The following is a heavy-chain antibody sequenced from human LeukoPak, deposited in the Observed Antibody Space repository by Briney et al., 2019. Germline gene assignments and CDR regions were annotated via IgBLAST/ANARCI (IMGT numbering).Heavy chain of an antibody. V-gene: IGHV3-33*01. CDR3: ARAARGSYSVY. Sequence: PGRSLRLSWAAPVFTFSSYSMHWVRQAPGKGLEWVAVIWYDGSNKYYADSVKGRFTISRDNSKNTLYLQMNSLRAEDTAVYYCARAARGSYSVYWGQGTLVTVSS. CDR2: IWYDGSNK. D-gene: IGHD1-26*01. J-gene: IGHJ4*02. CDR1: VFTFSSYS.